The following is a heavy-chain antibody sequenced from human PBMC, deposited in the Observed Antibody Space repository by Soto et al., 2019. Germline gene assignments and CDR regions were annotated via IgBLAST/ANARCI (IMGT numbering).Heavy chain of an antibody. CDR2: ITWNNDRI. V-gene: IGHV3-9*01. J-gene: IGHJ4*02. Sequence: EVQLIEPGGGLVQPGRSLRLSCAASGFTFEDFDMHWVRQPPGKGLEWVSTITWNNDRIAYADSVKGRVSISRDNAKKSLYLQMNSLRPEDTALYYCVKDRGWNYNFDYWGQGTLVTVSS. D-gene: IGHD1-7*01. CDR3: VKDRGWNYNFDY. CDR1: GFTFEDFD.